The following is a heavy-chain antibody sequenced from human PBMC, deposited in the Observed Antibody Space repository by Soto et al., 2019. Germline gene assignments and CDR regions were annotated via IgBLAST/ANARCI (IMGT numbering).Heavy chain of an antibody. V-gene: IGHV3-11*01. Sequence: GGSLRLSCAASGFTFSDYYMSWIRQAPGKGLEWVSYISSSGSTIYYADSVKGRFTISRDNAKNSLYLQMNSLRAEDTAVYYCARATPPGYYYMDVWGKGTTVTVSS. J-gene: IGHJ6*03. CDR2: ISSSGSTI. CDR1: GFTFSDYY. CDR3: ARATPPGYYYMDV. D-gene: IGHD1-1*01.